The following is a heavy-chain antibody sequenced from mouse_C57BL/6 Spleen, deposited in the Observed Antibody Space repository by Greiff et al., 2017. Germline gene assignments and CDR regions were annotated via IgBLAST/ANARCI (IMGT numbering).Heavy chain of an antibody. J-gene: IGHJ4*01. CDR1: GYAFSSSG. D-gene: IGHD2-2*01. V-gene: IGHV1-82*01. CDR2: LYPGDGDT. CDR3: ARSGGYGYPYAMDY. Sequence: VQLQQSGPELVKPGASVKISCKASGYAFSSSGMNWVKQRPGKGLEWIGRLYPGDGDTNSNGKFKGKATLTADKSSSTAYMQLSSLTSEDSAVYFCARSGGYGYPYAMDYWGQGTSVTVSS.